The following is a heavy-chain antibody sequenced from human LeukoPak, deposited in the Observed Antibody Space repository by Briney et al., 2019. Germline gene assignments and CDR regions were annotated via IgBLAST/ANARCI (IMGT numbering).Heavy chain of an antibody. D-gene: IGHD3-10*01. V-gene: IGHV3-23*01. CDR1: GFTFSSYA. J-gene: IGHJ4*02. CDR2: ISGSGGST. CDR3: AIVAGHYGSGSTDY. Sequence: PGGSLRLSCAASGFTFSSYAMSWVRQAPGKGLEWVSAISGSGGSTYYADSVKGRFTISRDNSKNTLYLQMNSLRAEDTAVYYCAIVAGHYGSGSTDYWGQGALVTVSS.